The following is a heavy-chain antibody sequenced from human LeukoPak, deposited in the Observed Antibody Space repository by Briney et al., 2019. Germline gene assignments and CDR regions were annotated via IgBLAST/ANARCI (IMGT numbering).Heavy chain of an antibody. V-gene: IGHV4-61*01. CDR1: GGSVSSGSYY. Sequence: SETLSLTCTVSGGSVSSGSYYWSWIRQPPGKGLEWIGYIYYSGSTNYNPSPKSRVTISVDTSKNQFSLKLSSVTAADTAVYYCARERNCGGDCYIDAFDIWGQGTMVTVSS. CDR3: ARERNCGGDCYIDAFDI. CDR2: IYYSGST. D-gene: IGHD2-21*02. J-gene: IGHJ3*02.